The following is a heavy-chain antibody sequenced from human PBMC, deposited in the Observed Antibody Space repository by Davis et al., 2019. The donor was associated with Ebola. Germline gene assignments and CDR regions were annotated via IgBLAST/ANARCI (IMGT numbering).Heavy chain of an antibody. CDR1: GYTFTSYY. J-gene: IGHJ4*02. Sequence: AASVKVSCKASGYTFTSYYMHWVRQAPGQGLEWMGRISPNTGGTNYAQKFQGRVTLTRDTSISTFYMELNSLTSDDTAVYYCTRHRIWGQGTLVTVSS. CDR3: TRHRI. CDR2: ISPNTGGT. V-gene: IGHV1-2*06.